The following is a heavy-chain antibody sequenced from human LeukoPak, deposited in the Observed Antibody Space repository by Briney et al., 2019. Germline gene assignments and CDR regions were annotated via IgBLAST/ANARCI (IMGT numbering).Heavy chain of an antibody. CDR2: LYPGDSET. Sequence: GESLKISCKSSGYSFTSNWIGWVRQMPGKGLEWMGILYPGDSETKYSPSFQGQVTISVDKSISTAYLQWSSLKASDTAMYYCARHSSARDTAMATGYYYGMDVWGQGTTVTVSS. D-gene: IGHD5-18*01. J-gene: IGHJ6*02. V-gene: IGHV5-51*01. CDR3: ARHSSARDTAMATGYYYGMDV. CDR1: GYSFTSNW.